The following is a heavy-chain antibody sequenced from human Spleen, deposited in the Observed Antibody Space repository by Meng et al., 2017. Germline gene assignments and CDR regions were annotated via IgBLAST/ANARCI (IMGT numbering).Heavy chain of an antibody. CDR3: ARDKWTWVY. CDR2: ITSLAYGGTT. CDR1: GFTFDDYT. D-gene: IGHD1-26*01. V-gene: IGHV3-49*03. J-gene: IGHJ4*02. Sequence: GGSLRLSCRTSGFTFDDYTITWLRQAPGKGLEWVGFITSLAYGGTTEYAASVRGRFTISRDDSKSIAYLEMNSLKIEDTAMYYCARDKWTWVYWGQGTLVTVSS.